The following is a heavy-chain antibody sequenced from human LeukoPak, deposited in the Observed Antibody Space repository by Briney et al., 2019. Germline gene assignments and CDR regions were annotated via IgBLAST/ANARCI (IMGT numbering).Heavy chain of an antibody. CDR2: IYYSGST. CDR1: GGSISSYY. Sequence: SETLSLTCTVSGGSISSYYWSWIRQPPGKGLEWIGCIYYSGSTNYNPSLKSRVTISVDTSKNQFSLKLSSVTAADTAVYYCARGRDGYSNYYYYGMDVWGQGTTVIVSS. V-gene: IGHV4-59*01. J-gene: IGHJ6*02. D-gene: IGHD5-24*01. CDR3: ARGRDGYSNYYYYGMDV.